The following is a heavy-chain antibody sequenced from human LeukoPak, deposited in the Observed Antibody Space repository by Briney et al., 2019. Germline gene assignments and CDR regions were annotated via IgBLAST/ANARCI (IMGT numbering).Heavy chain of an antibody. D-gene: IGHD3-10*01. V-gene: IGHV4-30-4*01. CDR3: VRVPITMIRGAIDY. Sequence: PSQTLSLTCTVSGGSISTGNYYWSWIRQPPGKGLEWIGYIYYSGGTHYNPSLKSRITISVDTSKNQFSLKLSSVTAADTAVYYCVRVPITMIRGAIDYWGQEALVTVSS. J-gene: IGHJ4*02. CDR1: GGSISTGNYY. CDR2: IYYSGGT.